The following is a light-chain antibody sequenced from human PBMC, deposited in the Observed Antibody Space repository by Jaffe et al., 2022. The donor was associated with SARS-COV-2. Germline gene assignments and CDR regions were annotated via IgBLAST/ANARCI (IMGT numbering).Light chain of an antibody. V-gene: IGLV1-44*01. Sequence: QSVLTQPPSASGTPGQRVTISCSGSISNIGSNTVNWYQQLPGTAPKLLIYYDNRRPSGVPDRFSGSKSGTSASLAISGLQSEDEAYYYCTSWDDSLSGPVVFGGGTKLTVL. CDR2: YDN. CDR1: ISNIGSNT. J-gene: IGLJ2*01. CDR3: TSWDDSLSGPVV.